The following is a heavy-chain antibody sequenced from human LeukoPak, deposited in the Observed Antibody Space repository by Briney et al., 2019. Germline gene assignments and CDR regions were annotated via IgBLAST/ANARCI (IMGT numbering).Heavy chain of an antibody. CDR2: IYYSGST. CDR3: ATVGDYIWGSYNDY. D-gene: IGHD3-16*01. Sequence: PSQTLSLTCTVSGGSISSGGYYWSWIRQHPGKGLEWIGYIYYSGSTYYNPSLKSRVTISVDTSKNQFSLHLSSVTAADTAVYYCATVGDYIWGSYNDYWGQGTLVTVSS. J-gene: IGHJ4*02. CDR1: GGSISSGGYY. V-gene: IGHV4-31*03.